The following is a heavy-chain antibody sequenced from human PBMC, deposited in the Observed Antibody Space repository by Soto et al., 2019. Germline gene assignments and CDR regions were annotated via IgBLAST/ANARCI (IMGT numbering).Heavy chain of an antibody. J-gene: IGHJ5*02. CDR1: DASISSDY. CDR2: IYNSGTT. V-gene: IGHV4-59*01. Sequence: SETLSLTCSFSDASISSDYWSWIRQPPGKGLEWIGHIYNSGTTKYNSALKSRVTISLDRSRNQFSLKLGSVIAADTAVYYCARGTHSISARCSGYPNIWFDPWGQGTLVTVSS. CDR3: ARGTHSISARCSGYPNIWFDP. D-gene: IGHD2-2*01.